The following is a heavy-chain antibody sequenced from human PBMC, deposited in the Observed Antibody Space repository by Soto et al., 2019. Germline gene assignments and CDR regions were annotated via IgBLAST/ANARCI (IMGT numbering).Heavy chain of an antibody. CDR1: GFTFSTYA. J-gene: IGHJ6*02. V-gene: IGHV1-69*13. CDR2: IIPIFGTA. Sequence: GASVKVSCKASGFTFSTYAISWVRQAPGQGLEWMGGIIPIFGTANYAQKFQDRVTITADESTSTAYMELSSRRSEDTAVYYCARDGCGYGDYYYYGMDVWGQGTTVTVSS. D-gene: IGHD5-12*01. CDR3: ARDGCGYGDYYYYGMDV.